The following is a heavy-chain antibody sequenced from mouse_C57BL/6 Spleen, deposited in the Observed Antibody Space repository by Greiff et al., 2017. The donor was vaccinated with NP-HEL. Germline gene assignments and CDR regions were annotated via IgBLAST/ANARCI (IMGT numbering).Heavy chain of an antibody. CDR2: INPNYGTT. Sequence: HLVESGPELVKPGASVKISCKASGYSFTDYNMNWVKQSNGKSLEWIGVINPNYGTTSYNQKFKGKATLTVDQSSSTAYMQLNSLTSEDSAVYYCARRNYYGSSYDWYFDVWGTGTTVTVSS. J-gene: IGHJ1*03. CDR3: ARRNYYGSSYDWYFDV. CDR1: GYSFTDYN. V-gene: IGHV1-39*01. D-gene: IGHD1-1*01.